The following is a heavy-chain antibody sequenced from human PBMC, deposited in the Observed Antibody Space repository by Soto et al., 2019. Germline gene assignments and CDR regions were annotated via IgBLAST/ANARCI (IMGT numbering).Heavy chain of an antibody. D-gene: IGHD2-8*01. CDR1: GFTFSSYT. Sequence: GGSLRLSCAASGFTFSSYTMHWVRQAPGKGLEWVAVTSYDGSNKYYADSVKGRFTISRDNSKNTLYLQMNSLRAEDTAVYYCAREHRHCTNGVCYPYDAFDIWGQGTMVTV. CDR2: TSYDGSNK. J-gene: IGHJ3*02. V-gene: IGHV3-30-3*01. CDR3: AREHRHCTNGVCYPYDAFDI.